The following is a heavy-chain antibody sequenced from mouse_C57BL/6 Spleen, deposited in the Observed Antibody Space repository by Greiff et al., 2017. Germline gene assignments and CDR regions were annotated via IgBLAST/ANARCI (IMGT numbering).Heavy chain of an antibody. CDR1: GYTFTSYW. D-gene: IGHD2-5*01. V-gene: IGHV1-61*01. CDR3: ARLDYSNMGY. CDR2: IYPSDSET. J-gene: IGHJ4*01. Sequence: VQLQQPGAELVRPGSSVKLSCKASGYTFTSYWLDWVKQRPGQGLEWIGNIYPSDSETHYNQKFKDKATLTVDKSSSTAYMQLSSLTSEDSAVSYCARLDYSNMGYCGEGNSVTASS.